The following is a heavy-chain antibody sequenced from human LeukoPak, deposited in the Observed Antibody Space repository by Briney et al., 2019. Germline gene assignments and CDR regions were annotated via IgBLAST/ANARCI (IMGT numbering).Heavy chain of an antibody. CDR1: GDSISSGNYY. D-gene: IGHD3-22*01. Sequence: SETLSLTCSVSGDSISSGNYYWTWLRQPPGKGLEWIAYIYSSGGTNYDPSLKSRVTISLDTSKNQFSLTLSSVTAADTAVYFCARGDVAYYDSSGYYSTKNQYYFDYWGQGALVTVSS. V-gene: IGHV4-61*01. J-gene: IGHJ4*02. CDR3: ARGDVAYYDSSGYYSTKNQYYFDY. CDR2: IYSSGGT.